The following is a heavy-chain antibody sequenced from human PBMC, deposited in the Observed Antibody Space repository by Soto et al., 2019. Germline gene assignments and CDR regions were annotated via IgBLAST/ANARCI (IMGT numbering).Heavy chain of an antibody. CDR2: ISYDGSNK. Sequence: SLRLSCAASGFTFSSYGMHWVRQAPGKGLEWVAVISYDGSNKYYADSVKGRFTISRDNSKNTLYLQMNSLRAEDTAVYYCAKAVIWFGESTDYYYGMDVWGQGTTVTVSS. V-gene: IGHV3-30*18. CDR3: AKAVIWFGESTDYYYGMDV. D-gene: IGHD3-10*01. CDR1: GFTFSSYG. J-gene: IGHJ6*02.